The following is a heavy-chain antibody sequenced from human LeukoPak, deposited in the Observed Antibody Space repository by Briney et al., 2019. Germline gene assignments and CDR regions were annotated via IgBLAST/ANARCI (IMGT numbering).Heavy chain of an antibody. V-gene: IGHV3-9*01. CDR1: GFTFDDYA. J-gene: IGHJ3*02. CDR3: AKDSIKGAFDI. Sequence: SRSLRLSCAASGFTFDDYAMHWVRQAPGKGLEWVSGISWNSGSIGYADSVKGRFTISRDNAKNSLYLQMNSLRAEDTALYYCAKDSIKGAFDIWGQGTMVTVSS. CDR2: ISWNSGSI.